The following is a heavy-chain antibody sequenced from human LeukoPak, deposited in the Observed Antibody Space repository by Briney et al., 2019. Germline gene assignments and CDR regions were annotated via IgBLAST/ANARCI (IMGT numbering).Heavy chain of an antibody. CDR3: ARRSRNGLDAFDI. D-gene: IGHD2-8*01. Sequence: ASVKVSCKASAYTFSGYFLHRVRPAPGQGPEWMGWIDPNNGDTDYAQKFQGRVTMTRDRSISTAYMELSRLTSDDTAVYYCARRSRNGLDAFDIWGQGTMVTVSS. J-gene: IGHJ3*02. CDR1: AYTFSGYF. V-gene: IGHV1-2*02. CDR2: IDPNNGDT.